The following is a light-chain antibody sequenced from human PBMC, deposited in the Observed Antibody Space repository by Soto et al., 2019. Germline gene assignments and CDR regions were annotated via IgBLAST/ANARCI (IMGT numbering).Light chain of an antibody. Sequence: QSALTQPASVSGSPGQSITISYTGTSSDVGSYNLVSWYQQHPGKAPKLMIYEGSKRPSGVFNRFSGSKSGNTASLTISGLQAEDEADYYCCSYAGSSTSHVVFGGGTKVTVL. V-gene: IGLV2-23*01. CDR3: CSYAGSSTSHVV. CDR1: SSDVGSYNL. J-gene: IGLJ2*01. CDR2: EGS.